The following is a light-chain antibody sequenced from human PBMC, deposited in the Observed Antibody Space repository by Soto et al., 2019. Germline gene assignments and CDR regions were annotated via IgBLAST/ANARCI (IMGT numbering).Light chain of an antibody. CDR2: GAS. CDR3: QQYNHWPRT. CDR1: QSVRSN. Sequence: EMVMTQSPATLSVSPGERATLSCGASQSVRSNLAWYQQKPGQAPRLLIYGASTRATGIPVRFSGSGSGTEFTLTISRLQSEDFAVYCLQQYNHWPRTFGQGTKVEIK. V-gene: IGKV3-15*01. J-gene: IGKJ1*01.